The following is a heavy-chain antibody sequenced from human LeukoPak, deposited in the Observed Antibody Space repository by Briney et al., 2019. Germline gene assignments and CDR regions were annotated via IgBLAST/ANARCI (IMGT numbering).Heavy chain of an antibody. J-gene: IGHJ4*02. CDR2: ISYDGSNK. CDR1: GFTFSSSG. V-gene: IGHV3-30*18. CDR3: AKDSYDRSGYYYYYFAY. D-gene: IGHD3-22*01. Sequence: GGSLRLSCAASGFTFSSSGMHWVRQAPGKGLEWVAVISYDGSNKYYADSVKGRFTISRDNSKNTLYLQMNSLRAGDTAVYYCAKDSYDRSGYYYYYFAYRGQGTQVTVSS.